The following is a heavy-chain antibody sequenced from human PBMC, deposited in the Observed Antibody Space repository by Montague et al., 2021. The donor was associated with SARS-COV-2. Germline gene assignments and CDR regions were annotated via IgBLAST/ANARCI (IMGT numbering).Heavy chain of an antibody. CDR1: GFLFHLYA. J-gene: IGHJ4*02. Sequence: SLRLSCAASGFLFHLYAMHWVRQAPGQGLEWVAVISYNGSNVFYADSVQGRFTISRDNSGNTVSLQMHSLRAEDTAVYYCARTYHYDSSGFPGPYYFDFWGQGTPVTVSS. D-gene: IGHD3-22*01. CDR2: ISYNGSNV. CDR3: ARTYHYDSSGFPGPYYFDF. V-gene: IGHV3-30*17.